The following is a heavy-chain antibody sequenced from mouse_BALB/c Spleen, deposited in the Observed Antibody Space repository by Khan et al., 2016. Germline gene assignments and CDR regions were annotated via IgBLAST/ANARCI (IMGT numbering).Heavy chain of an antibody. D-gene: IGHD4-1*01. CDR2: ISYSGST. V-gene: IGHV3-2*02. CDR3: AINWHAMDY. Sequence: EVQLQESGPGLVKPSQSLSLTCTVTGYSITSDYAWNWIRQFPGNKLEWMAYISYSGSTSYNPSLKSRISITRDTSKNQFFLQLISVTTEDTATYYCAINWHAMDYWGQGTSVTVSS. J-gene: IGHJ4*01. CDR1: GYSITSDYA.